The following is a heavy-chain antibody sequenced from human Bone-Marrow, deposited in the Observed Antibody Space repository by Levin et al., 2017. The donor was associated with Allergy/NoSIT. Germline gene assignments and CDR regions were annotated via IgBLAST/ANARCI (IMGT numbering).Heavy chain of an antibody. CDR3: ARFKKVVAATRYYYYYMDV. J-gene: IGHJ6*03. Sequence: GESLKISCAASGFTFSDYYMSWIRQAPGKGLEWVSYISSSSSYTNYADSVKGRFTISRDNAKNSLYLQMNSLRAEDTAVYYCARFKKVVAATRYYYYYMDVWGKGTTVTVSS. CDR2: ISSSSSYT. V-gene: IGHV3-11*06. CDR1: GFTFSDYY. D-gene: IGHD2-15*01.